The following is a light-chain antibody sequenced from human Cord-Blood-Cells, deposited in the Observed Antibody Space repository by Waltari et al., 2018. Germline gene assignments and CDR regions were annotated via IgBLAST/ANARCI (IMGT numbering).Light chain of an antibody. Sequence: EITLTQSTGTLSLSPGDSATLAFRASLSVSSSNLAWYQQKPGQAPRLLIYGASSRATSIPDRFSGSGSGTDFTLTISRLEPEDVAVYYCQQYGSSPYTFGQGTKLEIK. V-gene: IGKV3-20*01. CDR3: QQYGSSPYT. CDR1: LSVSSSN. J-gene: IGKJ2*01. CDR2: GAS.